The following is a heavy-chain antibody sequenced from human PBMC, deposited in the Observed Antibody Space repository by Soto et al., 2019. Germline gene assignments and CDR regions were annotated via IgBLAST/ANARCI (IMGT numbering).Heavy chain of an antibody. Sequence: QVQLVQSGAEVKKPGASVKVSCKASGYTFTSYGISWVRQDPGQGLEWMGWISAYNGNTNYAQKLQGRVTMTTDTSKSTDYKELRSLRSDDTAVYYCARDQGYCSSTSCRWFDPWGQVTLVTVSS. V-gene: IGHV1-18*01. CDR3: ARDQGYCSSTSCRWFDP. CDR2: ISAYNGNT. J-gene: IGHJ5*02. D-gene: IGHD2-2*01. CDR1: GYTFTSYG.